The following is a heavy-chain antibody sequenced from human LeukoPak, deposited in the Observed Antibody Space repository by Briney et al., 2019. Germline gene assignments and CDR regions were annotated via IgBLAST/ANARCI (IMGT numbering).Heavy chain of an antibody. J-gene: IGHJ4*02. V-gene: IGHV3-7*03. CDR3: ARDLGWEPPDY. Sequence: GGSLRLSCAASGSTFSSYSMNRVRQAPGKGLEWVANINQDGSKKYYVDSVKGRFTISRDNLKNSVYLQMNSLRAEDTAVYYCARDLGWEPPDYWGQGTLVTVSS. D-gene: IGHD1-26*01. CDR2: INQDGSKK. CDR1: GSTFSSYS.